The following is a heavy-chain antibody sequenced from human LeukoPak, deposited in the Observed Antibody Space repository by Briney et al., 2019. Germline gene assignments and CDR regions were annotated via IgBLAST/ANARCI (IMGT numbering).Heavy chain of an antibody. CDR1: GGTFSSYT. D-gene: IGHD2-21*01. CDR3: AKAGGDGAFDI. Sequence: ASVKVSCKASGGTFSSYTISWVRQAPGQGLEWMGRIIPILGIANYAQKFQGRVTITADKSTSTAYMELSSLRSEDTAVYYCAKAGGDGAFDIWGQGTMVTVSS. J-gene: IGHJ3*02. V-gene: IGHV1-69*02. CDR2: IIPILGIA.